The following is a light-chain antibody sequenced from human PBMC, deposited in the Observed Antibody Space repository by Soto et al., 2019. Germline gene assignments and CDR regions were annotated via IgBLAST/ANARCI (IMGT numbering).Light chain of an antibody. CDR1: QSISSW. CDR2: KAS. Sequence: DIQMTQPPSTLSASVGDRVTITCRASQSISSWLAWYQQKPGKAPKLLIYKASSLESGVPSRFSGSGSGTEFTLTISILQPDDFATYYCQQYNSYSWTFGQGTKVEIK. V-gene: IGKV1-5*03. J-gene: IGKJ1*01. CDR3: QQYNSYSWT.